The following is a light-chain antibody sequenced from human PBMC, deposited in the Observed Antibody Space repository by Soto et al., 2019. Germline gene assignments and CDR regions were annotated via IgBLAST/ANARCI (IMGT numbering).Light chain of an antibody. CDR2: EVS. CDR3: SSCTGSSTLL. CDR1: SRDVGGYKY. J-gene: IGLJ2*01. V-gene: IGLV2-14*01. Sequence: QSVLTQPASVSGSPGQSITISCTGTSRDVGGYKYVSWYQQHPGKAPKLMIYEVSNRPSGVSNRFSGSKSGNTASLTISGLQAEDEADYYCSSCTGSSTLLFGGGTKVTVL.